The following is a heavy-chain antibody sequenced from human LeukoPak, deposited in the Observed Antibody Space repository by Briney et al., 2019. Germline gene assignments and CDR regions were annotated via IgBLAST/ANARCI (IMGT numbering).Heavy chain of an antibody. D-gene: IGHD3-22*01. CDR2: INSNSGGT. J-gene: IGHJ4*02. CDR1: GYTFTGYY. CDR3: ARGHLYYYDSSCYYFVY. Sequence: ASVKVSCKASGYTFTGYYMHWVRQAPGQGLEWMGWINSNSGGTNYAQKFQGRVTLTRDTSISTAYMELSRLISDDTAVYYCARGHLYYYDSSCYYFVYWGQGTLVTVSS. V-gene: IGHV1-2*02.